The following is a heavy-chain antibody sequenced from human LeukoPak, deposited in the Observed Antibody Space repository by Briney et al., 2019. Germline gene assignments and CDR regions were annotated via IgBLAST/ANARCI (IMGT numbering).Heavy chain of an antibody. J-gene: IGHJ2*01. CDR3: ARGLNWYFDL. V-gene: IGHV4-39*01. CDR1: GDSISSGSYY. CDR2: IDYSGST. Sequence: SETLSLTCTVSGDSISSGSYYWGWIRQPPGKGLEWIGSIDYSGSTYYNPSLKSRVTISVDTPKNQFSLKLSSVTAADRAVYYCARGLNWYFDLWGRGTLVTVSS.